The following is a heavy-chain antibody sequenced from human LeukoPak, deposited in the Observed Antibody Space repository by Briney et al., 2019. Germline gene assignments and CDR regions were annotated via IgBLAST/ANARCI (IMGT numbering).Heavy chain of an antibody. Sequence: SETLSLTCAVYGGSFSGYYWSWIRQPPGKGLEWIGEINHSGSTNYNPSLKSRVTISVDTSKNQFSLKVNSVTAADTAVYYCARSTPMFMDVWGKGTTVSVSS. CDR2: INHSGST. D-gene: IGHD1-1*01. J-gene: IGHJ6*03. CDR1: GGSFSGYY. CDR3: ARSTPMFMDV. V-gene: IGHV4-34*01.